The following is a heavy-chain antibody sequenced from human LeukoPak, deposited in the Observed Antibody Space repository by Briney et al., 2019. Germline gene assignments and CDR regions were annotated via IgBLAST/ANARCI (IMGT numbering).Heavy chain of an antibody. V-gene: IGHV4-39*07. CDR1: GGSISSSSYY. CDR3: ARVNDSSSEEDWNYYYYMDV. J-gene: IGHJ6*03. CDR2: IYYSGST. Sequence: PSETLSLTCTVSGGSISSSSYYWGWIRQPPGKGLEWIGSIYYSGSTYYNPSLKSRVTMSVDTSKNQFSLKLSSVTAADTAVYYCARVNDSSSEEDWNYYYYMDVWGKGTTVTVSS. D-gene: IGHD6-6*01.